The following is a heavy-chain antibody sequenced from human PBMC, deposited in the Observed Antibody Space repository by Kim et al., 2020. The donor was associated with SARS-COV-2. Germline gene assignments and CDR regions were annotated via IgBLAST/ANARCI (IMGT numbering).Heavy chain of an antibody. Sequence: KGRFTITRDNSKNTLYLQMNSLRAEDTAVYYCAREYEFSSTGVYYYGMDVWGQGTTVTVSS. D-gene: IGHD3-16*02. V-gene: IGHV3-30*01. J-gene: IGHJ6*02. CDR3: AREYEFSSTGVYYYGMDV.